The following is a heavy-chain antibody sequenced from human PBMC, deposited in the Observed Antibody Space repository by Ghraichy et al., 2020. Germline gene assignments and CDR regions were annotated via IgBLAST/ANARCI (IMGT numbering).Heavy chain of an antibody. CDR2: MSGNGDKK. J-gene: IGHJ4*02. CDR1: GFPFSTYA. V-gene: IGHV3-23*01. Sequence: GGSLRLSCAASGFPFSTYAMGWVRQAPGRGPEWVSVMSGNGDKKDYADSVKGRFTISRDNSKNMLHLQMDSLRADDTALYYCSKGYYSDSWGRGTLVTVSS. CDR3: SKGYYSDS.